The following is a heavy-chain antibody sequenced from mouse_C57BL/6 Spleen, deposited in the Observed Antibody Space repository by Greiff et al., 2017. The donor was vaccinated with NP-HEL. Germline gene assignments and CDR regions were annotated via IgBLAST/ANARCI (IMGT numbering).Heavy chain of an antibody. CDR3: ARVGVVADYAMDY. CDR1: GYTFTSYW. J-gene: IGHJ4*01. Sequence: VQLQQPGAELVKPGASVKMSCKASGYTFTSYWITWVKQRPGQGLEWIGDIYPGSGSTNYNEKFKSKATLTVDTSSSTAYMQLSSLTSEDSAVYYCARVGVVADYAMDYWGQGTSVTVSS. V-gene: IGHV1-55*01. D-gene: IGHD1-1*01. CDR2: IYPGSGST.